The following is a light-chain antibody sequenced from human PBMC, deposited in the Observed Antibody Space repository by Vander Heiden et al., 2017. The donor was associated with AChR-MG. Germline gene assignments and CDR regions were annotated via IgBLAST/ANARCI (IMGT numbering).Light chain of an antibody. CDR1: QRVRNH. CDR2: AAA. V-gene: IGKV1-39*01. CDR3: QQSDGTPLT. Sequence: DIQMTQSPSSLSASVGDRVTITCRASQRVRNHLNWYQQKPGKAPKLLIYAAASLQSGVPSRFSGSGSGTDFTLTVSSLQPEDFATYYCQQSDGTPLTFGGGTQVEIK. J-gene: IGKJ4*01.